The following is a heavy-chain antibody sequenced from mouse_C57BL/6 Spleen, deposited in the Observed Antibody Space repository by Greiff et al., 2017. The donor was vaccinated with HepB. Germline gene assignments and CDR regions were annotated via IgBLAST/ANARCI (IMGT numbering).Heavy chain of an antibody. Sequence: DVMLVESGGGLVKPGGSLKLSCAASGFTFSDYGMHWVRQAPEKGLEWVAYISSGSSTIYYADTVKGRFTISRDNAKNTLFLQMTSLRSEDTAMYYCARPPIYDYHAMDYWGQGTSVTVSS. D-gene: IGHD1-1*01. V-gene: IGHV5-17*01. CDR2: ISSGSSTI. J-gene: IGHJ4*01. CDR1: GFTFSDYG. CDR3: ARPPIYDYHAMDY.